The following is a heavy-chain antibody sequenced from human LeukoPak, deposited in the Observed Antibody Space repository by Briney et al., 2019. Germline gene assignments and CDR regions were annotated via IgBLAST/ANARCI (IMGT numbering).Heavy chain of an antibody. Sequence: AAVKDCSMASGYTFTGYYMHWVRQTPGQGLEWMGWINPNSGGTNYAQKVQGRVTMTRDTSISTAFMELSRLRSDDTAVYYCARDLASSWFCTDYWGQATRLSVSS. CDR3: ARDLASSWFCTDY. CDR1: GYTFTGYY. V-gene: IGHV1-2*02. D-gene: IGHD6-13*01. J-gene: IGHJ4*02. CDR2: INPNSGGT.